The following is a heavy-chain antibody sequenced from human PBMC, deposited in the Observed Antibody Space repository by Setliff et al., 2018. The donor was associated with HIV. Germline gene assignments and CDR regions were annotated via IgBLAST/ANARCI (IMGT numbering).Heavy chain of an antibody. V-gene: IGHV4-4*08. J-gene: IGHJ4*02. CDR1: GGSINNYY. CDR2: VYSTGST. D-gene: IGHD3-10*01. Sequence: PSETLSLTGTVSGGSINNYYWSWLRQPPGKALEWIGYVYSTGSTHYKSSLKSRVTRSVDTSKNQFSLKLSSVTAADTAVYYCAREGSGWLGELLTGRGQGTLVTVSS. CDR3: AREGSGWLGELLTG.